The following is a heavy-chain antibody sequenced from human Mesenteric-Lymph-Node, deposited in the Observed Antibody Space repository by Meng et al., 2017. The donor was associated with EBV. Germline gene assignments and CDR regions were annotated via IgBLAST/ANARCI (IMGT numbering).Heavy chain of an antibody. V-gene: IGHV3-11*01. CDR3: AREFMAVFDL. CDR1: GITFSEYY. D-gene: IGHD6-19*01. Sequence: QWVGPGGGLAMPGGSLRLPCAASGITFSEYYMSWIRQAPGKGLEWVSYISSSGSTIYYADSVKGRFTISRDNAKNSLYLQMNSLRAEDTAVYYCAREFMAVFDLWGRGTLVTVSS. J-gene: IGHJ2*01. CDR2: ISSSGSTI.